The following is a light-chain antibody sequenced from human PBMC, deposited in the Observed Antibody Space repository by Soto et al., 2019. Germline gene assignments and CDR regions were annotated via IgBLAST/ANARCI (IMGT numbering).Light chain of an antibody. J-gene: IGKJ1*01. Sequence: DIQMTQSPSSVSASAGDRVTITCRASQNINTYLNWYQQKPGKAPKLLIFAASSLQSGVPSRFSGTGSGTDFALTISSLQLEDFATYYCQQSYSTPRTFGQGTKVEIK. CDR1: QNINTY. CDR2: AAS. V-gene: IGKV1-39*01. CDR3: QQSYSTPRT.